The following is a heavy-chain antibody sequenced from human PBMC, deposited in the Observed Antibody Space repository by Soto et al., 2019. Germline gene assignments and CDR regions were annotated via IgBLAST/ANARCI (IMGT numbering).Heavy chain of an antibody. CDR3: AGQTFTIAAASYGRSNWFDP. D-gene: IGHD6-25*01. J-gene: IGHJ5*02. CDR1: GGSITSSSHF. Sequence: SETLSLTCSASGGSITSSSHFWGWVRQPPGKGLGWIGTIYFTGNTYYTPSLKSRLTMSIDTSKNEFSLRLNSVTAADTAVYYCAGQTFTIAAASYGRSNWFDPWGPGTLVTVSS. V-gene: IGHV4-39*01. CDR2: IYFTGNT.